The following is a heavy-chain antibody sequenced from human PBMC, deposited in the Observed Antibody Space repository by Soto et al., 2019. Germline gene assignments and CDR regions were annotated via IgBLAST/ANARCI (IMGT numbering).Heavy chain of an antibody. CDR2: INGGNGYT. D-gene: IGHD1-26*01. CDR1: GYTFTNYA. CDR3: ASEKSHRGSPGLDY. Sequence: GASVKVSCKASGYTFTNYAMHWVRQAPGQRPEWMGWINGGNGYTKYSRKFQGRVTITRDTSASTAYMELSSLRSEDTAVYYCASEKSHRGSPGLDYWGQGTLVTVSS. V-gene: IGHV1-3*01. J-gene: IGHJ4*02.